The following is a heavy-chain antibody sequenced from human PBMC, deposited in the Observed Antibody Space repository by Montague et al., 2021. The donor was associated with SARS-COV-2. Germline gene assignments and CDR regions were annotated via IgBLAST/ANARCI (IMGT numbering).Heavy chain of an antibody. Sequence: TLSLTCTVSGGSFNSGAYFWSWIRQHPEKGLDWIAYIYYSGNTYYNPSLKSRVALSVDTSKNQFSLNLTSVTAADTATYYCARGVIAAPGYSDYGGQGTRATVPS. CDR3: ARGVIAAPGYSDY. J-gene: IGHJ4*02. D-gene: IGHD2-15*01. V-gene: IGHV4-31*03. CDR1: GGSFNSGAYF. CDR2: IYYSGNT.